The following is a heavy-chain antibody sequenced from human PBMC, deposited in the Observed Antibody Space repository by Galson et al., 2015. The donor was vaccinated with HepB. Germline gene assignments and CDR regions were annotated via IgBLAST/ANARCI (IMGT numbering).Heavy chain of an antibody. CDR2: IYWNDDK. V-gene: IGHV2-5*01. J-gene: IGHJ5*02. CDR1: GFSLSTSGVG. CDR3: AHSPGGRPYYDYVWGSYRYINWFDP. Sequence: PALVKPTQTLTLTCTFSGFSLSTSGVGVGWIRQPPGKALEWLALIYWNDDKRYSPSLKSRLTITKDTSKNQVVLTMTNMDPVDTATYYCAHSPGGRPYYDYVWGSYRYINWFDPWGQGTLVTVSS. D-gene: IGHD3-16*02.